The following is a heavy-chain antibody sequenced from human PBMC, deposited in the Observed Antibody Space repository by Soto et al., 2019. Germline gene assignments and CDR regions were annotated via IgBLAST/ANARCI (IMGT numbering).Heavy chain of an antibody. CDR1: GFSFSISP. Sequence: GGSLKLSCAASGFSFSISPMHWVRQAPGKGPEWVALISYDGTNKFYADSVKGRFTISRDNSKSTLYLQVDSLRPEDAAVYYCARDPKTSGGQHWAFNYFDSWGQGTLVTVSS. V-gene: IGHV3-30-3*01. J-gene: IGHJ4*02. CDR2: ISYDGTNK. D-gene: IGHD7-27*01. CDR3: ARDPKTSGGQHWAFNYFDS.